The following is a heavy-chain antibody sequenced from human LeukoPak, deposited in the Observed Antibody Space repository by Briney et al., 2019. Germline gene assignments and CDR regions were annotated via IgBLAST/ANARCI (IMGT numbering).Heavy chain of an antibody. CDR1: GYTFTGYY. CDR3: ARKSPRFSSSGMDV. D-gene: IGHD3-3*01. V-gene: IGHV1-2*02. CDR2: INPNSGGT. J-gene: IGHJ6*04. Sequence: ASVKVSCKASGYTFTGYYMHWVRQAPGQGLEWMEWINPNSGGTNYAQKFQGRVTVTRDTSISTMYMELGRLRFDDTAVYYCARKSPRFSSSGMDVWGKGTTVTVSS.